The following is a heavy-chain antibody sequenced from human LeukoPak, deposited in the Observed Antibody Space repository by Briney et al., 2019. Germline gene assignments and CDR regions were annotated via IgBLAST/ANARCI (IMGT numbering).Heavy chain of an antibody. V-gene: IGHV4-59*01. CDR2: IYYSGST. J-gene: IGHJ5*02. CDR3: ARDGRGSSSWYFDP. CDR1: GGSISSYY. D-gene: IGHD6-13*01. Sequence: PSETLSLTCTVSGGSISSYYWSWIRQPPGKGLEWIGYIYYSGSTNYNPSLKRRVTISVDTSKNQFSLKLSSVTAADTAMYYCARDGRGSSSWYFDPWGQGTLVTVSS.